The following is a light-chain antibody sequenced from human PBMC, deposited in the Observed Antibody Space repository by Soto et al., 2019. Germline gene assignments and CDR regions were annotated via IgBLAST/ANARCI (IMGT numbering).Light chain of an antibody. CDR1: SGHTTYA. CDR3: QTWSTGIQV. J-gene: IGLJ3*02. CDR2: LNSDGSH. Sequence: QPVLTQSPSASASLGASVKLTCTLSSGHTTYAIAWHQQQAEKGPRYLMKLNSDGSHNKGDGIPDRFSGSSSGAERYLTISSLQSEDEADYYCQTWSTGIQVFGGGTKLTVL. V-gene: IGLV4-69*01.